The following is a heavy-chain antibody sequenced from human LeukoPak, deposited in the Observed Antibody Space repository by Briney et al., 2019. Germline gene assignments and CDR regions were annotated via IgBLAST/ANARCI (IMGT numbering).Heavy chain of an antibody. V-gene: IGHV3-53*01. CDR2: IYSGGST. Sequence: GGSLRLSCAASGFTVSTNYMSWVRQAPGKGLEWVSVIYSGGSTYYADSVKGRFSISRDSSKNTPYLQMNSLRAEDTAVYYCARDGLYGDSGYWGQGTLVTVSS. CDR1: GFTVSTNY. J-gene: IGHJ4*02. CDR3: ARDGLYGDSGY. D-gene: IGHD4-17*01.